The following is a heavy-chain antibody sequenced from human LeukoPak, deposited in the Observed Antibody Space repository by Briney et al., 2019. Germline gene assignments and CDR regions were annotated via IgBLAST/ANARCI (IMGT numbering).Heavy chain of an antibody. D-gene: IGHD4-17*01. CDR2: ISSSSSYI. J-gene: IGHJ3*02. CDR3: AGINDYGDPTGAFDI. CDR1: GFSFSSYN. V-gene: IGHV3-21*01. Sequence: GGSLRLSCEASGFSFSSYNMDWVRQTPGKGLEWISSISSSSSYIHYADSVKGRFTISRDNAKNSLFLQMNSLRAEDTAVYYCAGINDYGDPTGAFDIWGQGTMVTVSS.